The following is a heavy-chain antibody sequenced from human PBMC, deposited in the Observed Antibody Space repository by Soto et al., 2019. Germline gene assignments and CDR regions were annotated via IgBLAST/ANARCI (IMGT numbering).Heavy chain of an antibody. J-gene: IGHJ4*02. CDR1: GFTFSSYG. D-gene: IGHD1-7*01. CDR3: ARGSRITGTTFSYYFDY. CDR2: IWYDGSNK. V-gene: IGHV3-33*01. Sequence: GGSLRLSCAASGFTFSSYGMHWVRQAPGKGLERVAVIWYDGSNKYYADSVKGRFTISRDNSKNTLYLQMNSLRAEDTAVYYCARGSRITGTTFSYYFDYWGQGTLVTVSS.